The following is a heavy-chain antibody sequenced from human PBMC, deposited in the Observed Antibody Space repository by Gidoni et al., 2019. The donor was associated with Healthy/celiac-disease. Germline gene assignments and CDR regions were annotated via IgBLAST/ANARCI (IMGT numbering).Heavy chain of an antibody. J-gene: IGHJ4*02. CDR1: GVTFSSYS. Sequence: EVQRVESGGGLVKPGGSLSLSCAAPGVTFSSYSMNWVLQAPGKGLEWVSSISSSSSYIYYADSVKGRFTISRDNAKNSLYLQMNSLRAEDTAVYYCARGGSSYYDFWSGFPSYDYWGQGTLVTVSS. CDR3: ARGGSSYYDFWSGFPSYDY. D-gene: IGHD3-3*01. CDR2: ISSSSSYI. V-gene: IGHV3-21*01.